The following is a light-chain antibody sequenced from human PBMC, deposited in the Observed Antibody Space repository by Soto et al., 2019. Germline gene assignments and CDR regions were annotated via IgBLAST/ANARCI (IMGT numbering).Light chain of an antibody. V-gene: IGKV1-5*03. CDR1: QSISSW. CDR2: KAS. Sequence: DSQMTQYPSTLSASVGDRVTITCRASQSISSWLAWYQQKPGKAPTLLISKASTLQSGVPPRFSGSGSGTEFPLTISSLQPDYFAAYYCQQYESYPMTLGVGTLVEIK. J-gene: IGKJ4*01. CDR3: QQYESYPMT.